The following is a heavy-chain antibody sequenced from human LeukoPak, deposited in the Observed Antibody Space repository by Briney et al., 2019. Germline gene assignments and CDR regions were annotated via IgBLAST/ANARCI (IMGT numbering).Heavy chain of an antibody. V-gene: IGHV4-59*12. Sequence: SETLSLTCTVSGGSISSDYWSWIRQPPGKGLEWIGYIYYRGSTNYNPSLKSRVTISVDTSKNQFSLKLSSVTAADTAVYYCASSLSGDIVVVPAGYWGQGTLVTVSS. CDR3: ASSLSGDIVVVPAGY. CDR2: IYYRGST. J-gene: IGHJ4*02. D-gene: IGHD2-2*01. CDR1: GGSISSDY.